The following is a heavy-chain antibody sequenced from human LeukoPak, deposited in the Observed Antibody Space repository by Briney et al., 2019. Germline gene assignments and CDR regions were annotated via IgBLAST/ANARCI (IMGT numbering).Heavy chain of an antibody. CDR3: TTDFPFEFGY. CDR2: IKSKTEGGTT. J-gene: IGHJ4*02. V-gene: IGHV3-15*01. D-gene: IGHD2/OR15-2a*01. CDR1: GFTFSSYS. Sequence: GGSLRLSCAASGFTFSSYSMNWVRQAPGKGLEWVGRIKSKTEGGTTDYAAPVKGRFTISRDDSKNTLYLQMNSLKTEDTAVYYCTTDFPFEFGYWGQGTLVTVSS.